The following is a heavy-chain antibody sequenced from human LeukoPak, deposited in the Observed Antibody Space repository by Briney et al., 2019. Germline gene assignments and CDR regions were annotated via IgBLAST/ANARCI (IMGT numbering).Heavy chain of an antibody. Sequence: SETLSLTCAVYGASFSVYYWSGIRQPPGKGLEWIGEINHIGSSNNNPSPTSRVTISAYTPKNNFSLKMSSVTAADTGVYYCARQRGDTAMAVHFDYWGQGTLVTVSS. D-gene: IGHD5-18*01. CDR3: ARQRGDTAMAVHFDY. V-gene: IGHV4-34*01. CDR2: INHIGSS. CDR1: GASFSVYY. J-gene: IGHJ4*02.